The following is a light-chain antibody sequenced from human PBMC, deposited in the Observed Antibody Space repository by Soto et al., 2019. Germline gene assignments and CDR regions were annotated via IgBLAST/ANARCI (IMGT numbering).Light chain of an antibody. CDR1: SSNIAAGFD. CDR3: QSYDSSLNAYV. Sequence: QSVLTQAPSVSGAPGQRVTISCTGSSSNIAAGFDVNWYHQVPGTAPKLLVFGNNNRPSGVPDRFSASRSGTSASLAITGLQAVDEADYYCQSYDSSLNAYVLGTGTKVTVL. CDR2: GNN. V-gene: IGLV1-40*01. J-gene: IGLJ1*01.